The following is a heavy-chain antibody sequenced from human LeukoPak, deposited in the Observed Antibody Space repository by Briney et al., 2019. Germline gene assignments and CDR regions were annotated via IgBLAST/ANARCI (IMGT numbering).Heavy chain of an antibody. V-gene: IGHV3-23*01. D-gene: IGHD3-16*01. CDR1: GFTFSSYA. CDR3: AKMGEDFMWDPYFDY. CDR2: ISGSGGST. Sequence: GGSLRLSCAASGFTFSSYAMSWVRQAPGKGLEWVSAISGSGGSTYYADSVKGRFTISRDNSKNALYLQMNSLRAEDTAVYYCAKMGEDFMWDPYFDYWGQGTLVTVSS. J-gene: IGHJ4*02.